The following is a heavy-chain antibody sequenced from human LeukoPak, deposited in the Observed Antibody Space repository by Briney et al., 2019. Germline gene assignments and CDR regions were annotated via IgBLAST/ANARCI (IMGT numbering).Heavy chain of an antibody. CDR2: IYTSGST. CDR3: ARRRGYMDV. V-gene: IGHV4-4*09. Sequence: SETLSLTCTVSGGSISSYYWSWIRQPPGKGLEWIGYIYTSGSTNYNPSLKSRVTISVDTSKNQFSLKLSSVTAADTAVYYRARRRGYMDVWGKGTTVTVSS. CDR1: GGSISSYY. J-gene: IGHJ6*03.